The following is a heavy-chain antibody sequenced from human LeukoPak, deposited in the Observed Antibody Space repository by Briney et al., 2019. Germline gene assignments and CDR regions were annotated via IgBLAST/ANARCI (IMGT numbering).Heavy chain of an antibody. J-gene: IGHJ4*02. CDR1: GFTFSNAW. D-gene: IGHD1-26*01. CDR2: IKSKTDGGTT. V-gene: IGHV3-15*01. CDR3: TTSLPPDPRGSYYVGLDY. Sequence: GGSLRLSCAASGFTFSNAWMSWVRQAPGKGLEWVGRIKSKTDGGTTDYAAPVKGRFTISRDDSKNTLYLQMNSLKTEDTAVYYCTTSLPPDPRGSYYVGLDYWGQGTLVTVSS.